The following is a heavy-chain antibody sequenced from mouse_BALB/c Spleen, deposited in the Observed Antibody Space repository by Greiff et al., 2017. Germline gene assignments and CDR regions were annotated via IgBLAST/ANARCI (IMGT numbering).Heavy chain of an antibody. CDR2: INPSNGRT. V-gene: IGHV1S81*02. Sequence: VQLQQPGAELVKPGASVKLSCKASGYTFTSYWMHWVKQRPGQGLEWIGEINPSNGRTNYNEKFKSKATLTVDKSSSTAYMQLSSLTSEDSAVYYCARLYGYLYFDYWGQGTTLTVSS. CDR3: ARLYGYLYFDY. D-gene: IGHD1-2*01. J-gene: IGHJ2*01. CDR1: GYTFTSYW.